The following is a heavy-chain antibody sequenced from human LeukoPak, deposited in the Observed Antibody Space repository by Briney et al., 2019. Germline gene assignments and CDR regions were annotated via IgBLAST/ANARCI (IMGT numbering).Heavy chain of an antibody. CDR2: ISVYNGNT. CDR1: GYTFTRYG. Sequence: GASVKVSCKASGYTFTRYGISWVRQAPGQGLEWMGWISVYNGNTNYAQKFQGRVTMTTDTSTSTAYMELRSLSSDDTAVYYCARVGDYYYYMDVWGKGTTVTVSS. D-gene: IGHD3-16*01. J-gene: IGHJ6*03. CDR3: ARVGDYYYYMDV. V-gene: IGHV1-18*01.